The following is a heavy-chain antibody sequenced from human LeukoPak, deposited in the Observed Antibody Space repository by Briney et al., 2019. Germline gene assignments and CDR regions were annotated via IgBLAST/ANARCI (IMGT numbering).Heavy chain of an antibody. J-gene: IGHJ3*02. CDR2: IYYSGST. V-gene: IGHV4-39*07. CDR1: GGSISSSSYY. D-gene: IGHD3-22*01. Sequence: SETLSLTCTVSGGSISSSSYYWGWIRQPPGKGLEWIGSIYYSGSTYYNPSLKSRVTISVDTSKNQFSLKLSSVTAADTAVYYCARGMHYYDSSGRRRNAFDIWGQGTMVTVSS. CDR3: ARGMHYYDSSGRRRNAFDI.